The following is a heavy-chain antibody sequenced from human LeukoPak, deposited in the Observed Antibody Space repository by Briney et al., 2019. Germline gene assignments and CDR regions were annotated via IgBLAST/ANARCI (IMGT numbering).Heavy chain of an antibody. CDR2: IYYSGST. CDR3: ARGGLWLQLYFDY. V-gene: IGHV4-39*07. J-gene: IGHJ4*02. CDR1: GGSISSSSYY. D-gene: IGHD5-24*01. Sequence: SETLSLTCTVSGGSISSSSYYWGWIRQPPGKGLEWIGSIYYSGSTYYNPSLKSRVTISVDRSKNQFSRKLSSVTAADTAVYYCARGGLWLQLYFDYWGQGTLVTVSS.